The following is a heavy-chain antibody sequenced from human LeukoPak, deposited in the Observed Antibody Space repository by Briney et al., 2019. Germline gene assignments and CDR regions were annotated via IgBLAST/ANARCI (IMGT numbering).Heavy chain of an antibody. Sequence: SETLSLTCAVYGGSFSGYYWSWIRQPPGKGLEWIGEINHSGSTNYNPSLKSRVTISVDTSKNQFSLKLSSVTAADTAVYYCARARGYSYGSHDYWGQGTLVTVSS. D-gene: IGHD5-18*01. J-gene: IGHJ4*02. V-gene: IGHV4-34*01. CDR1: GGSFSGYY. CDR2: INHSGST. CDR3: ARARGYSYGSHDY.